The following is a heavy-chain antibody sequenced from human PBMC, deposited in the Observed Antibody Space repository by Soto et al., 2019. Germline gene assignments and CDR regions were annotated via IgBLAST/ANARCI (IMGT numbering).Heavy chain of an antibody. J-gene: IGHJ2*01. Sequence: DLEESGGGVVQPGRSLRLSCAASGFSFSTYGMHWVRQAPGKGLEWVAVISHDGGNEYYADSVKGRFTISRDSSKNTVYLQMNNVTAEDTAVYYCAKDTSSGYNRGYFDFWGLGTLVTVSS. V-gene: IGHV3-30*18. CDR1: GFSFSTYG. CDR2: ISHDGGNE. D-gene: IGHD3-22*01. CDR3: AKDTSSGYNRGYFDF.